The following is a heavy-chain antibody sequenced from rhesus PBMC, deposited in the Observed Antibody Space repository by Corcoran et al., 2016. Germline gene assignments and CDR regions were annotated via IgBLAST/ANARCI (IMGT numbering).Heavy chain of an antibody. CDR1: GGSFSSTY. D-gene: IGHD2-39*02. CDR3: ARQAYCSGGVCYSYFDY. CDR2: MDRSGRT. V-gene: IGHV4S11*01. Sequence: QVQLQESGPGLVKPSETLSLTCAVSGGSFSSTYWSWIRQAPGKGLEWIGRMDRSGRTSHTPPPQRGGPLSVDTSKNQFSLQLSSVTAADTAVYYCARQAYCSGGVCYSYFDYWGQGVLVTVSS. J-gene: IGHJ4*01.